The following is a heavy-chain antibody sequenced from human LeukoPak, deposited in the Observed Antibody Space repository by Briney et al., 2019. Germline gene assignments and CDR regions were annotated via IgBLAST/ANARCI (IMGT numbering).Heavy chain of an antibody. CDR1: GGTFSSYA. CDR2: IIPIFGTA. Sequence: SVKVSCKASGGTFSSYAISWVRQAPGQGLEWMGGIIPIFGTANYAQKFQGRVTITTDESTSTAYMELSSLRSEDTAVYYCARVGEQWLVHHYFDYWGQGTLVTVSS. D-gene: IGHD6-19*01. J-gene: IGHJ4*02. V-gene: IGHV1-69*05. CDR3: ARVGEQWLVHHYFDY.